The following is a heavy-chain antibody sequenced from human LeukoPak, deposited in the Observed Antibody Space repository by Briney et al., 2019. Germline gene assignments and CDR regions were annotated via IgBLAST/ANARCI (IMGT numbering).Heavy chain of an antibody. V-gene: IGHV4-61*02. CDR2: IYTNGTT. CDR1: GGSLSSGSYY. Sequence: SQTLSLTCTVSGGSLSSGSYYWNWIRQPAGKGLDWIGRIYTNGTTNYNPSLKSRVTLSIDTSKNQFSLNLSSVTAADTAVYYCHVYCYYGMDVWGQGTTVTVSS. CDR3: HVYCYYGMDV. J-gene: IGHJ6*02.